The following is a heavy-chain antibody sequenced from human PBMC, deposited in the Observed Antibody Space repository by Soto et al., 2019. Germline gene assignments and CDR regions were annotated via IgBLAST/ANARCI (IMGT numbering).Heavy chain of an antibody. D-gene: IGHD3-10*01. V-gene: IGHV3-11*01. Sequence: LRLSCAASGLFFSDYYLSWIRQAPGKALECVAYISGTGDTKYYADSVTGRFTISRDNPKNSLYLQMNSLRPEDAAVYYCAIGGGQIYYKGLDVWGQGPTVTVYS. CDR1: GLFFSDYY. J-gene: IGHJ6*02. CDR3: AIGGGQIYYKGLDV. CDR2: ISGTGDTK.